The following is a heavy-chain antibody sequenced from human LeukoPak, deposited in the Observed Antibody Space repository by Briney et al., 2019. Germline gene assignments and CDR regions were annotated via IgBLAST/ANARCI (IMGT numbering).Heavy chain of an antibody. J-gene: IGHJ4*02. CDR2: INHSGST. CDR3: ASGTYYYDSSGYLYRGYFDY. D-gene: IGHD3-22*01. V-gene: IGHV4-34*01. CDR1: GGSFSGYY. Sequence: PSETLSLTCAVYGGSFSGYYWSWIRQPPGKGLEWIGEINHSGSTNYNPSLKSRVTISVDTSKNQFSLKLSSVTAADTGVYYCASGTYYYDSSGYLYRGYFDYWGQGTLVTVSS.